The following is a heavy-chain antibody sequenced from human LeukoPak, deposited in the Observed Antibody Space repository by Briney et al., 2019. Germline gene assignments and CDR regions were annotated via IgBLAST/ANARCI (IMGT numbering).Heavy chain of an antibody. CDR1: GFTFSTYG. D-gene: IGHD6-13*01. V-gene: IGHV3-30*18. CDR2: VSYDGSNK. CDR3: AKPVDRYSSSWPYFDY. J-gene: IGHJ4*02. Sequence: GRSLRLSCAASGFTFSTYGMHWVRQAPGKGREWVAVVSYDGSNKYHADSVKGRFTISRDNSKNTLYLQMNSLRAEDTAVYYCAKPVDRYSSSWPYFDYWGQGTLVTVSS.